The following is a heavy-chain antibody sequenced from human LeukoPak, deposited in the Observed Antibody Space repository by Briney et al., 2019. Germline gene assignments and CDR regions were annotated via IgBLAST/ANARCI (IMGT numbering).Heavy chain of an antibody. CDR3: ARDLAAAGPYYYGMDV. CDR1: GGSVSSGGYY. J-gene: IGHJ6*02. D-gene: IGHD6-13*01. V-gene: IGHV4-31*03. CDR2: IYYSGST. Sequence: SQTLSLTCTVSGGSVSSGGYYWSWIRQHPGKGLEWLGYIYYSGSTYYNPSLKSRVTISVDTSKNQFSLKLSSVTAADTAVYYCARDLAAAGPYYYGMDVWGQGTTVTVSS.